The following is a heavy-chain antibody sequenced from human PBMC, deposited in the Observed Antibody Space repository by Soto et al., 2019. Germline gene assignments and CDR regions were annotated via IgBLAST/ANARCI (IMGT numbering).Heavy chain of an antibody. CDR1: GYTFTSYY. CDR2: INSSGGST. V-gene: IGHV1-46*01. CDR3: ALCGYSYGYYFDY. J-gene: IGHJ4*02. D-gene: IGHD5-18*01. Sequence: ASVKVSCKASGYTFTSYYMHWVRQAPGQGLEWMGIINSSGGSTSYAQNFQGRATMTSNTSTSIVYMELSSLRSEGTAVYYCALCGYSYGYYFDYWGPGTLVTVSS.